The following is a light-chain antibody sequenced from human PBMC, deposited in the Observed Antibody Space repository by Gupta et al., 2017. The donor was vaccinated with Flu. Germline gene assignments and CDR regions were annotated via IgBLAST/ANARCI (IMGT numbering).Light chain of an antibody. Sequence: DIVLTQSPATLSLSPGERATLSCRASQSVSSYLAWYQQKPGQAPRLLIYDASNRATGIPARFSGSGAGTDFTLTISSREPEDFAVYYCQQRSNWPPWYTFGQGTKLEIK. CDR2: DAS. V-gene: IGKV3-11*01. CDR1: QSVSSY. CDR3: QQRSNWPPWYT. J-gene: IGKJ2*01.